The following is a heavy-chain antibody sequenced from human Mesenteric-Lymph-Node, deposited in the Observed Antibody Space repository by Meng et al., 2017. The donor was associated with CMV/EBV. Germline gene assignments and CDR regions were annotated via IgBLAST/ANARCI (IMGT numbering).Heavy chain of an antibody. CDR2: VHYSGST. D-gene: IGHD3-10*01. Sequence: VAGVSVSIGNYYWTWIRQPPGKGLECIGYVHYSGSTNYNPSLRSRATISVDTSKNQFSLNLNSVTAADTAVYYCARSPGYPREFDYWGQGTLVTVSS. J-gene: IGHJ4*02. CDR1: GVSVSIGNYY. CDR3: ARSPGYPREFDY. V-gene: IGHV4-61*01.